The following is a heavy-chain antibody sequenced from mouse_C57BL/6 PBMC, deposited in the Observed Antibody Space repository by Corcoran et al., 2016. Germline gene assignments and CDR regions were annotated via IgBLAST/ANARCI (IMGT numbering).Heavy chain of an antibody. CDR3: ARFGRSFAY. J-gene: IGHJ3*01. CDR1: GYTFTSYG. CDR2: IYPRSGHT. D-gene: IGHD1-1*01. V-gene: IGHV1-81*01. Sequence: QVQLQESGAELARPGASVKLSCKASGYTFTSYGISWVKHRTGQGLEGIGEIYPRSGHTYYNEKFKGKATLTADKSSSTAYMELRSLTSEDSAVYFCARFGRSFAYWGQGTLVTVSA.